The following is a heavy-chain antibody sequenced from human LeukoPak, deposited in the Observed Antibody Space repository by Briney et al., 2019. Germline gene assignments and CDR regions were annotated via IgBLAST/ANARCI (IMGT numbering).Heavy chain of an antibody. V-gene: IGHV3-30*04. D-gene: IGHD5-18*01. J-gene: IGHJ4*02. CDR2: ISYDGSNK. CDR1: GFTFSSYA. CDR3: ARGGIHLDY. Sequence: GGSLRLSCAASGFTFSSYAMHWVRQAPGKGLEWGAVISYDGSNKYYADSVKGRFTISRDNSKNTLYPQMNSLRAEDTAVYYCARGGIHLDYWGQGTLVTVSS.